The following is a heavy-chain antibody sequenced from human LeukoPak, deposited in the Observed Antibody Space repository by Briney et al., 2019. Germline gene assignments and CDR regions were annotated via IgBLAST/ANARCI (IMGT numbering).Heavy chain of an antibody. CDR3: ARDRATYDP. Sequence: SETLSLTCTVSGGSISSHYWSWIRQPPGKGLEWIGYIYYSGSTNYNPSLKSRVTISVDTSKNQFSLKLSSVTAADTAVYYCARDRATYDPWGQGTLVTVSS. V-gene: IGHV4-59*11. CDR2: IYYSGST. CDR1: GGSISSHY. J-gene: IGHJ5*02.